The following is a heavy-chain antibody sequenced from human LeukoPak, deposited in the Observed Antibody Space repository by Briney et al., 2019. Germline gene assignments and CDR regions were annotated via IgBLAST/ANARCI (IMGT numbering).Heavy chain of an antibody. Sequence: KPSEPLSLPCIVSGGPISSSSYYWGWIRQPPGKGLEWFGSVSYTGSTYHNLPLKTRVTISVDTSKNQFSLKLSSVAAADTAVYYCAREPRPLRYYYMDVWGKGTSVTVSS. CDR2: VSYTGST. V-gene: IGHV4-39*07. J-gene: IGHJ6*03. CDR1: GGPISSSSYY. CDR3: AREPRPLRYYYMDV.